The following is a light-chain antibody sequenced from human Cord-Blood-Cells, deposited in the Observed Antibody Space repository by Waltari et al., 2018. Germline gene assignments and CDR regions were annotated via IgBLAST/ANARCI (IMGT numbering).Light chain of an antibody. V-gene: IGLV3-9*01. Sequence: SYELTQPLSVSVALGQTARITCGGNNIGSKNVHWYQQKPGRAPVLVIYMDSNRPPGIPERFSGSNSWNTATRTLSSAHAGDEADYYCQVWDSSTADWVFGGGTKLTVL. CDR3: QVWDSSTADWV. J-gene: IGLJ3*02. CDR2: MDS. CDR1: NIGSKN.